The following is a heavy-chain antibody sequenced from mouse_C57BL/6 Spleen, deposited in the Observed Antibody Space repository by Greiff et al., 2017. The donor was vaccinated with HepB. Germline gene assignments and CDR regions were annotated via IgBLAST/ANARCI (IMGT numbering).Heavy chain of an antibody. CDR1: GYTFTSYT. CDR3: ARDDYDGYAMDY. CDR2: INPSSGYT. D-gene: IGHD2-4*01. J-gene: IGHJ4*01. V-gene: IGHV1-4*01. Sequence: LQESGAELARPGASVKMSCKASGYTFTSYTMHWVKQGPGQGLEWIGYINPSSGYTKYNQKFKDKATLTADKSSSTAYMQLSSLTSEDSAVYYCARDDYDGYAMDYWGQGTSVTVSS.